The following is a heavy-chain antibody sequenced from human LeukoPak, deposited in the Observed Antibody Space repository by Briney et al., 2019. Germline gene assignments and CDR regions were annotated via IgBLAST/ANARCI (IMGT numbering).Heavy chain of an antibody. Sequence: PGRSLRLSCAASGFTFSDYYMSWLRQAPGKGLEWVSYISSSGSTIYYADSVKGRFTISRDNAKNSLYLQMNSLRAEDTAVYYCAKDRRFIAVATPPDYWGQGTLVTVSS. CDR1: GFTFSDYY. D-gene: IGHD6-19*01. V-gene: IGHV3-11*04. CDR3: AKDRRFIAVATPPDY. J-gene: IGHJ4*02. CDR2: ISSSGSTI.